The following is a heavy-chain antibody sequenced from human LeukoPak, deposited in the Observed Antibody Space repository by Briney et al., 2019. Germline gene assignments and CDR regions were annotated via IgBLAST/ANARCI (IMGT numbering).Heavy chain of an antibody. Sequence: SETPSLTCTVSGGSISSNDYYWGWICQPPGKGLEWIGSIYYSGSTYYNPSLKSRVTISVDTSKNQFSLKLNSVTAADTAVYYCARRGRSDAFDIWGQGTMVTVSS. J-gene: IGHJ3*02. D-gene: IGHD3-16*01. CDR2: IYYSGST. CDR1: GGSISSNDYY. V-gene: IGHV4-39*01. CDR3: ARRGRSDAFDI.